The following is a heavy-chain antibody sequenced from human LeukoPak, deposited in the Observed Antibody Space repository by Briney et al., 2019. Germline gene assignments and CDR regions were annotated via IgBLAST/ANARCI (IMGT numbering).Heavy chain of an antibody. Sequence: GGSLRLSCAASGFTFSSYSMNWVRQAPGKGLEWVANIKQDGSEKYYVDSVKGRFTISRDNAKNSLYLQMNSLRAEDTAVYYCARERGYYDFHYWGQGTLVTVSS. J-gene: IGHJ4*02. D-gene: IGHD3-3*01. V-gene: IGHV3-7*01. CDR1: GFTFSSYS. CDR3: ARERGYYDFHY. CDR2: IKQDGSEK.